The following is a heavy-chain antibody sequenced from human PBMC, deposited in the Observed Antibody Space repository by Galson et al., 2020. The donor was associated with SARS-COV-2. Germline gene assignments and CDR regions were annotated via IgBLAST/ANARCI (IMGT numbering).Heavy chain of an antibody. Sequence: PGGSLRLSCAASGFTFSSYGMHWVRQAPGKGLEWVAVISYDGSNKYYADSVKGRFTISRDNSKNTLYLQMNSLRAEDTAVYYCAKDHRYYYDSSGYPHFDYWGQGTLVTVSS. CDR3: AKDHRYYYDSSGYPHFDY. CDR1: GFTFSSYG. J-gene: IGHJ4*02. D-gene: IGHD3-22*01. CDR2: ISYDGSNK. V-gene: IGHV3-30*18.